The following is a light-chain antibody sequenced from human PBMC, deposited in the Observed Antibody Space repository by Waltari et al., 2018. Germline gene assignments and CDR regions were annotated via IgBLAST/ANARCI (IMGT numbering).Light chain of an antibody. V-gene: IGLV2-23*02. CDR3: CSYRGGHSWV. CDR1: SNDIGSYNR. J-gene: IGLJ3*02. CDR2: EVN. Sequence: QSALTLPASVSGSPGQSISISCTGTSNDIGSYNRVSWYQHHPGKAPKLLFYEVNKRPSGVSGRFSGSKSGNTASLTISGLQAEDEGDYYCCSYRGGHSWVFGGGAKLTVL.